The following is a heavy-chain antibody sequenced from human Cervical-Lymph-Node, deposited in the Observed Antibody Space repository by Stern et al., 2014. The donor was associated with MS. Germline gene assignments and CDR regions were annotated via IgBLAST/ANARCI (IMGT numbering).Heavy chain of an antibody. CDR1: GYAFTNYD. CDR2: LNPNSGKT. CDR3: ARGANYPGSDGYYYGGAFDP. D-gene: IGHD3-22*01. J-gene: IGHJ5*02. Sequence: QVQLVESGAEVKKPGASVKVSCKASGYAFTNYDINWLRRATGQGLEWIGWLNPNSGKTGYAQNFQGRVTMTRDPSIDTVYMELSSLRSEDTAVYYCARGANYPGSDGYYYGGAFDPWGQGTLVTVSS. V-gene: IGHV1-8*01.